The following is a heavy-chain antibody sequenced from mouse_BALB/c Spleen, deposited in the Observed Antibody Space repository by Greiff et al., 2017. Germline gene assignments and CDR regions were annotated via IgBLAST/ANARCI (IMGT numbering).Heavy chain of an antibody. CDR3: ARGYGSSFYFDY. V-gene: IGHV5-12-1*01. D-gene: IGHD1-1*01. CDR2: ISSGGGST. J-gene: IGHJ2*01. Sequence: EVKVVESGGGLVKPGGSLKLSCAASGFAFSSYDMSWVRQTPEKRLEWVAYISSGGGSTYYPDTVKGRFTISRDNAKTTLYLKMSSLKSEDTAMYYCARGYGSSFYFDYWGQGTTLTVSS. CDR1: GFAFSSYD.